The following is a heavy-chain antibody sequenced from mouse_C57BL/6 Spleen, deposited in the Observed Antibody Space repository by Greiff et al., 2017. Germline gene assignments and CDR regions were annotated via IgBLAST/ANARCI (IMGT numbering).Heavy chain of an antibody. CDR1: GYSFTDYN. D-gene: IGHD1-1*01. J-gene: IGHJ1*03. CDR2: INPNYGTT. V-gene: IGHV1-39*01. CDR3: ARGGYYGSSRYWYFDV. Sequence: EVQLQQSGPELVKPGASVKISCKASGYSFTDYNMNWVKQSNGKSLEWIGVINPNYGTTSYNQKFKGKATLTVDQSSSTAYMQLNSLTSEDSAVYYCARGGYYGSSRYWYFDVWGTGTTVTVSS.